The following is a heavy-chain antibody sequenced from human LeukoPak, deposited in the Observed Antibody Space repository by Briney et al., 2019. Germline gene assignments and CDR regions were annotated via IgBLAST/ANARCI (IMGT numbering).Heavy chain of an antibody. J-gene: IGHJ6*03. V-gene: IGHV1-18*01. CDR3: ARGPGGRSGYYPLEDYYYYYYMDV. D-gene: IGHD3-22*01. CDR2: IRVYNGNT. CDR1: GYTFTSYG. Sequence: ASVKVSCKASGYTFTSYGISWVRPAPGQGLEWMGWIRVYNGNTNYAQKLQGRVTMTTDTSTSTAYMELRSLRSDDTAVYYCARGPGGRSGYYPLEDYYYYYYMDVWGKGTTVTVSS.